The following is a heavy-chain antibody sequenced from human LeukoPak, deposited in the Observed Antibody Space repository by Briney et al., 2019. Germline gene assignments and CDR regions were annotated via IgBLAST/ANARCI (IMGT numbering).Heavy chain of an antibody. CDR2: IGPGGSPI. Sequence: GGSLRLSCAASGFTFSDWYMSWIRQARGKGLEWVAYIGPGGSPIYHADSVKGRFTISRDNVKKSVYLEINSPRVDDTAVYHCARGHYGMDVWGQGTTVTVSS. J-gene: IGHJ6*02. CDR3: ARGHYGMDV. V-gene: IGHV3-11*01. CDR1: GFTFSDWY.